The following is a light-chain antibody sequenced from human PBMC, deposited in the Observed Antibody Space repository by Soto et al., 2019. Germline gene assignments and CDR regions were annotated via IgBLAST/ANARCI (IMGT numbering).Light chain of an antibody. CDR3: ATWDDSLSGVV. V-gene: IGLV1-47*01. CDR2: RHN. J-gene: IGLJ2*01. Sequence: QSVLTQPPSASGTPGQRVTISWSGSSANIGSNYVYWYHQLPGTAPKLLIYRHNQRPSGVPDRFSGSKSGTSASLAISGLRSEDEADYYCATWDDSLSGVVFGGGTKLTVL. CDR1: SANIGSNY.